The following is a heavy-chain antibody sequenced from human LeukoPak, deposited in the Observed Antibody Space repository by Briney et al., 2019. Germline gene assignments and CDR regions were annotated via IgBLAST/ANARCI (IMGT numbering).Heavy chain of an antibody. J-gene: IGHJ5*02. Sequence: KPSETLSLTCTVSGGSISSYYWSWIRQRPGKGLEWIGYIYYSGSTNYNPSLKSRVTISVDTSKNQFSLKLSSVTAADTAVYYCARRRSIAARPDWFDPWGQGTLVTVSS. CDR1: GGSISSYY. D-gene: IGHD6-6*01. CDR2: IYYSGST. V-gene: IGHV4-59*08. CDR3: ARRRSIAARPDWFDP.